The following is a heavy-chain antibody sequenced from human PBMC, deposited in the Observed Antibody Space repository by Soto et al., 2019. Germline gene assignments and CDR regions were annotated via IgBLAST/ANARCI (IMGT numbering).Heavy chain of an antibody. CDR1: GGSISSSSCY. J-gene: IGHJ6*02. Sequence: QLQLQESGPGLVKPSETLSLTCTVSGGSISSSSCYWGWIRQPPGKGLEWIGSIYYSGSTYYNPSLQSRVTIPVDTSKNQFSLKLSSVTAADTAVYYCARLTVEDGDGYYYYGLDVWGQGTTVTVSS. CDR2: IYYSGST. V-gene: IGHV4-39*01. D-gene: IGHD2-21*02. CDR3: ARLTVEDGDGYYYYGLDV.